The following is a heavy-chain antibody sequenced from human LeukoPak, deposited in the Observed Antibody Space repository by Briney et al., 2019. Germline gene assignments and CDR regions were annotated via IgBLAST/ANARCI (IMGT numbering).Heavy chain of an antibody. CDR1: GFTFSSYS. Sequence: GGSLRLSCAASGFTFSSYSMNWVRQAPGKGLEWVANIKQDGSEKYYVDSVKGRFTISRDNAKNSLYLQMNSLRAEDTAVYYCAKSGGVRFDPWGQGTLVTVSS. CDR3: AKSGGVRFDP. D-gene: IGHD3-16*01. V-gene: IGHV3-7*03. CDR2: IKQDGSEK. J-gene: IGHJ5*02.